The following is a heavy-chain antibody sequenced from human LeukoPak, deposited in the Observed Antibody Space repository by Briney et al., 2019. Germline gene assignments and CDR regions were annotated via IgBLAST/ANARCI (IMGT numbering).Heavy chain of an antibody. CDR1: GFTFSSYS. CDR3: ARGTYYYDSSGYPG. V-gene: IGHV3-21*01. J-gene: IGHJ4*02. CDR2: ISSSSSYI. D-gene: IGHD3-22*01. Sequence: GRSLRLSCGASGFTFSSYSMNWVRQAPGKGLEWVSSISSSSSYIYYADSVKGRFTISRDNAKNSLYLQMNSLRAEDTAVYYCARGTYYYDSSGYPGWGQGTLVTVSS.